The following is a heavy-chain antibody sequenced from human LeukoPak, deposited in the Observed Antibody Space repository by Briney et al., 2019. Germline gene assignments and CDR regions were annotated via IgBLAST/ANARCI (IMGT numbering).Heavy chain of an antibody. CDR1: GFTFSNAW. CDR3: TTDPAAMVFVDY. CDR2: IKSKTDGGTT. V-gene: IGHV3-15*01. D-gene: IGHD5-18*01. Sequence: TGGSLRLSCAASGFTFSNAWMSWVRQAPGKGLEWVGRIKSKTDGGTTDYAAPVKGRFTISRDDSKNTLYLQMNSLKTEDTAVYYCTTDPAAMVFVDYWGQGTLVTVSS. J-gene: IGHJ4*02.